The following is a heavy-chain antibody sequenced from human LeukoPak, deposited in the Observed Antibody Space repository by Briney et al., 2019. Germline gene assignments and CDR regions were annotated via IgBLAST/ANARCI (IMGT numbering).Heavy chain of an antibody. CDR1: GFTFSNYA. CDR2: IYYSGST. CDR3: ARVPHDYGDYEGAFDI. D-gene: IGHD4-17*01. V-gene: IGHV4-59*01. Sequence: GSLRLSCAASGFTFSNYAMSWVRQAPGKGLEWIGYIYYSGSTNYNPSLKSRVTISVDTSKNQFSLKLSSVTAADTAVYYCARVPHDYGDYEGAFDIWGQGTMVTVSS. J-gene: IGHJ3*02.